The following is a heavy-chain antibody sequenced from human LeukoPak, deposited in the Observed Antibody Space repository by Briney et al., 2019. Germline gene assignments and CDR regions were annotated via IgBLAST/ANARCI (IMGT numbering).Heavy chain of an antibody. CDR2: ISSSSSYT. J-gene: IGHJ4*02. CDR1: GFTFSSYS. D-gene: IGHD1-26*01. CDR3: ARDLGGGSYYGWSPYYFDY. V-gene: IGHV3-21*01. Sequence: GGSLRLSCAASGFTFSSYSMNWVRQAPGKGLEWVSSISSSSSYTYYADSVKGRFTISRDNAKNSLYLQMNSLRAEDTAVYYRARDLGGGSYYGWSPYYFDYWGQGTLVTVSS.